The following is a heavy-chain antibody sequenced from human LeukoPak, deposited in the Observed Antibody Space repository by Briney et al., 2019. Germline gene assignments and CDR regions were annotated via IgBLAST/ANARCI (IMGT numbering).Heavy chain of an antibody. D-gene: IGHD6-13*01. CDR3: AITGYSSSTDAFDI. J-gene: IGHJ3*02. CDR1: GGSISSSSYY. V-gene: IGHV4-39*01. CDR2: IYFSGST. Sequence: PSETLSLTCTVSGGSISSSSYYWGWIRQPPGKGLEWIGSIYFSGSTYYNPSLKSRVTISVETSKNQYSLQLSSGTAADTAVYYCAITGYSSSTDAFDIWGQGTMVTVSS.